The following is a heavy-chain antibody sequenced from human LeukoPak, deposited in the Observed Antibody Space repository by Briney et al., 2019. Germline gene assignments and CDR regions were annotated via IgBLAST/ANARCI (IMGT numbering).Heavy chain of an antibody. V-gene: IGHV3-7*03. Sequence: PGGSLRLSCAASGFTFSSYWMNWARQAPGKGPEWVASINHNGNVNYYVDPVKGRFTISRDNAKNSLYLQMSNLRAEDTAVCFCARGGGLDVWGQGATVTVSS. CDR1: GFTFSSYW. CDR2: INHNGNVN. D-gene: IGHD3-16*01. CDR3: ARGGGLDV. J-gene: IGHJ6*02.